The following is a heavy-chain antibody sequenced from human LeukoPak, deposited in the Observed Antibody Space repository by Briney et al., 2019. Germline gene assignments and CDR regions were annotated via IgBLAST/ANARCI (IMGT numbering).Heavy chain of an antibody. D-gene: IGHD6-6*01. CDR1: GFTVSSNY. J-gene: IGHJ6*02. CDR2: IYSGGST. Sequence: GGSLRLSCAASGFTVSSNYMSWVRQAPGKGLEWVSVIYSGGSTYYADSVKGRFTISRDNSKNTLYLQMNSLRAEDTAVYYCARDRPLYSSSSYYYGMDVWGQGTTVTVS. V-gene: IGHV3-53*01. CDR3: ARDRPLYSSSSYYYGMDV.